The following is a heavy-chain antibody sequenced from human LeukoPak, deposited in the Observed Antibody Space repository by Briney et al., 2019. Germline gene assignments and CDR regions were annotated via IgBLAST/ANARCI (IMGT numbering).Heavy chain of an antibody. CDR1: AYTFTSYN. CDR2: MNPNSGNT. Sequence: AXVKVSCKASAYTFTSYNINWVRQAPGQGLEWMGWMNPNSGNTDYAQKFQGRVTMTRNTSISTAYMELSSLTSEDTAVYYCARDGSGSYYDRGWFDPWGQGTLVTVSS. V-gene: IGHV1-8*01. D-gene: IGHD3-10*01. CDR3: ARDGSGSYYDRGWFDP. J-gene: IGHJ5*02.